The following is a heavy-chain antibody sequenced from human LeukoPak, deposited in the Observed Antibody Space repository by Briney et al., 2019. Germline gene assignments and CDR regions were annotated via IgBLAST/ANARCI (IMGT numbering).Heavy chain of an antibody. J-gene: IGHJ4*02. V-gene: IGHV3-23*01. Sequence: GGSLRLSCAASGFTFSSYAMSWVRQAPGKGLEWVSAISGSGGSTYYADSVKARFTISRDNSRDTLYLQMNSLRAEDTAVYYCAKGYYDYVWGSYYFDYWGQGTLVTVSS. D-gene: IGHD3-16*01. CDR1: GFTFSSYA. CDR2: ISGSGGST. CDR3: AKGYYDYVWGSYYFDY.